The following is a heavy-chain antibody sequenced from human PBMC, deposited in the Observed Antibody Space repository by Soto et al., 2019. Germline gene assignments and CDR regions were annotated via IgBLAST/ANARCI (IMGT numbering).Heavy chain of an antibody. CDR3: AASGPQWLAFDY. D-gene: IGHD6-19*01. CDR1: GYTLTELS. CDR2: FDPEDGET. Sequence: ASVKVSCKVSGYTLTELSMHWVRQAPGKGLEWMGGFDPEDGETIYAQKFQGRVTMTEDTSTDTAYMELRSLRSEDTAVYYCAASGPQWLAFDYWGQGTLVTVSS. J-gene: IGHJ4*02. V-gene: IGHV1-24*01.